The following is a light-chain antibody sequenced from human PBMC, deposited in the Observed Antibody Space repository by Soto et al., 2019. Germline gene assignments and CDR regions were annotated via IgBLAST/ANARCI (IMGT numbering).Light chain of an antibody. CDR2: DAS. CDR1: QSVRSNF. V-gene: IGKV3-20*01. J-gene: IGKJ3*01. Sequence: IVLTQSPGTLSVSPGERATLSCRASQSVRSNFLAWYQQKPGQAPRLLISDASSRATGVPDRFSGSGSGTDFTLTISRVEPEDFGVYYCQQYGTSFTFGPGTKVEIK. CDR3: QQYGTSFT.